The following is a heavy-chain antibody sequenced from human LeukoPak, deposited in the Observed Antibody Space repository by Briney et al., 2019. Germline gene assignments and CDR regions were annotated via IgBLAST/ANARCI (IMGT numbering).Heavy chain of an antibody. D-gene: IGHD6-25*01. V-gene: IGHV3-30-3*01. CDR3: ARDLAAAGGLNY. Sequence: PGGSLRLSCAASGFTSSSYAMHWVRQAPGKGLEWVAVISYDGSNKYYADSVKGRFTISRDNSKNTLYLQMNSLRAEDTAVYYCARDLAAAGGLNYWGQGTLVTVSS. J-gene: IGHJ4*02. CDR2: ISYDGSNK. CDR1: GFTSSSYA.